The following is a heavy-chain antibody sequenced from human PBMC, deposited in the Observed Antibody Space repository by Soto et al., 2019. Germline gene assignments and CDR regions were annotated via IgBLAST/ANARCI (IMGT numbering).Heavy chain of an antibody. V-gene: IGHV3-30*18. J-gene: IGHJ4*02. CDR3: AKEATIFGVVIPFDY. D-gene: IGHD3-3*01. Sequence: QVQLVESGGGVVQPGRSLRLSCAASGFTFSSYGMHWVRQAPGKGLEWVAVISYDGSNKYYADSVKGRFTISRDNSKNTLYLQMNSLRAEDTAVYYCAKEATIFGVVIPFDYWGQGTLVTVSS. CDR2: ISYDGSNK. CDR1: GFTFSSYG.